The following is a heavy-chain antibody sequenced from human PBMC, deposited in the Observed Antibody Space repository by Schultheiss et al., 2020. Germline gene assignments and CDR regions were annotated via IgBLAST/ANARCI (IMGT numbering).Heavy chain of an antibody. CDR3: ARVHAQYCRGGSCYSFGYYYGMDV. CDR1: GGSVSSGSYY. V-gene: IGHV4-31*03. D-gene: IGHD2-15*01. Sequence: SETLSLTCTVSGGSVSSGSYYWSCIRQHPGKGLEWIGYIYHSGSTYYNPSLKSRVTISVDTSKNQFSLKLSSVTAADTAVYYCARVHAQYCRGGSCYSFGYYYGMDVWGQGTTVTAS. CDR2: IYHSGST. J-gene: IGHJ6*02.